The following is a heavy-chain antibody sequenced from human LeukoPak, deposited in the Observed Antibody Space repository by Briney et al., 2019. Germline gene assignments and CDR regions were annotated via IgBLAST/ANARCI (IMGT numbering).Heavy chain of an antibody. V-gene: IGHV3-33*01. D-gene: IGHD4-17*01. CDR3: ASLATTATESDY. CDR2: IWYDGSNK. J-gene: IGHJ4*02. Sequence: GRSLRLPCAASGFTFSSYGMHWVRQAPGKGLEWVAVIWYDGSNKYYADSVRGRFTISRDNSKNTLNLQMNGLRAEDTAVYYCASLATTATESDYWGQGTLVTVTS. CDR1: GFTFSSYG.